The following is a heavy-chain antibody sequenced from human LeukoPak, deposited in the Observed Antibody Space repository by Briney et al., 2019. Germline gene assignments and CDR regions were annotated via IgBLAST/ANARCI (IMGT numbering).Heavy chain of an antibody. CDR1: GGSISSYY. CDR3: ARRPIYGWFDP. V-gene: IGHV4-59*12. D-gene: IGHD3-10*01. CDR2: IYYSGST. J-gene: IGHJ5*02. Sequence: SETLSLTCTVSGGSISSYYWSWIRQPPGKGLEWIGYIYYSGSTNYNPSLKSRVTISVDRSKNQFSLKLSSVSAADTAVYYCARRPIYGWFDPWGQGTLVTVSS.